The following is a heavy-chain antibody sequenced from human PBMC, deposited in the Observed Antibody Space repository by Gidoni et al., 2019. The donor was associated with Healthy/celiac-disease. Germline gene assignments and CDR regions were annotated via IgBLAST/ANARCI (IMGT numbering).Heavy chain of an antibody. CDR2: ISSSSSYT. CDR1: GFTFSDYY. J-gene: IGHJ4*02. V-gene: IGHV3-11*05. CDR3: ARSNWNYGAEIDY. D-gene: IGHD1-7*01. Sequence: QVQLVESGGGLVKPGGSLRLSCAASGFTFSDYYTSWIRQAPGKGLEWVSYISSSSSYTNYADSVKGRFTISRDNAKNSLYLQMNSLRAEDTAVYYCARSNWNYGAEIDYWGQGTLVTVSS.